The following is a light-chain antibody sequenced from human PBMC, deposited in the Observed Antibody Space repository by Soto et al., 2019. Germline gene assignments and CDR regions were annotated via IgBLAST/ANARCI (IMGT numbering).Light chain of an antibody. CDR1: QSMSSS. CDR3: QHYNSYSEA. Sequence: AIRMTQSPSSLSASTGDRVTIACGASQSMSSSLAWYQQKPGKAPKLLIHAASTLQSGVPSRFSGSGSGTDFTLTISSLQPDDFATYYCQHYNSYSEAFGQGTKVDIK. J-gene: IGKJ1*01. V-gene: IGKV1-8*01. CDR2: AAS.